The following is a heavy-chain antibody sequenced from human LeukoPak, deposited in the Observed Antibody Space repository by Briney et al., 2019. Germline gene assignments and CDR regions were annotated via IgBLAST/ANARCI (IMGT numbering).Heavy chain of an antibody. CDR1: GGSFSGYY. Sequence: SETLSLTCAVYGGSFSGYYWSWICQPPGKGLERIGEINHSGSTNYNPSPKSRVTISVDTSKNQCSLKLSSVTAADTAVYYCARGRVKYYYGSGSNNWFDPWGQGTLVTVSS. CDR2: INHSGST. V-gene: IGHV4-34*01. CDR3: ARGRVKYYYGSGSNNWFDP. J-gene: IGHJ5*02. D-gene: IGHD3-10*01.